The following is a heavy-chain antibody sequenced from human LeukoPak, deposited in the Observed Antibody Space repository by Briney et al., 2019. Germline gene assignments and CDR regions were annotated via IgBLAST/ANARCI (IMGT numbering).Heavy chain of an antibody. CDR3: ARDPGAFDI. J-gene: IGHJ3*02. V-gene: IGHV3-23*01. Sequence: GGSLRLSCAASGFTFSSYAMSWVRQAPGKGLEWVSAISGSGGSTYYADSVKGRFTISRDIAKNSLYLQMNSLRAEDTAIYYCARDPGAFDIWGQGTMVTVSS. CDR1: GFTFSSYA. CDR2: ISGSGGST.